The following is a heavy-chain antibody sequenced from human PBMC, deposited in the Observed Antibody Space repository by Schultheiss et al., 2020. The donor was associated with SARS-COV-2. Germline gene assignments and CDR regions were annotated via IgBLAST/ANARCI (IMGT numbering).Heavy chain of an antibody. CDR3: ARTVYGDYFDY. CDR2: INHSGST. D-gene: IGHD4-17*01. J-gene: IGHJ4*02. CDR1: GGSFSDYY. V-gene: IGHV4-34*01. Sequence: SETLSLTCAVYGGSFSDYYWTWIRQPPGKGLEWIGEINHSGSTNYNPSLKSRVTISVDTSKNQFSLKVSSVTAADTAVYYCARTVYGDYFDYWGQGTLVTVSS.